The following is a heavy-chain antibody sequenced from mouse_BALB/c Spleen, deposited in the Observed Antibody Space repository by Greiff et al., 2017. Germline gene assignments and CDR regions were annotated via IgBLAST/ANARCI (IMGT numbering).Heavy chain of an antibody. V-gene: IGHV5-6*01. CDR1: GFTFSSYG. J-gene: IGHJ4*01. CDR3: ARHPPYYYAMDY. Sequence: EVQGVESGGDLVKPGGSLKLSCAASGFTFSSYGMSWVRQTPDKRLEWVATISSGGSYTYYPDSVKGRFTISRDNAKNTLYLQMSSLKSEDTAMYYCARHPPYYYAMDYWGQGTSVTVSS. CDR2: ISSGGSYT.